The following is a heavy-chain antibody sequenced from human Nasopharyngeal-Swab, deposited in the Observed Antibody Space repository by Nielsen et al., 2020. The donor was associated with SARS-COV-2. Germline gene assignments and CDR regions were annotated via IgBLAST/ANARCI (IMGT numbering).Heavy chain of an antibody. CDR3: TTVRFHCSSTSCYRWFDP. Sequence: WIRQCPGKGLEWVCRIKSRTDGGTTDYAAPVKGRFTISRDDSKNTLYLQMNSLKTEDTAVYYCTTVRFHCSSTSCYRWFDPWGQGTLVTVSS. V-gene: IGHV3-15*01. CDR2: IKSRTDGGTT. D-gene: IGHD2-2*01. J-gene: IGHJ5*02.